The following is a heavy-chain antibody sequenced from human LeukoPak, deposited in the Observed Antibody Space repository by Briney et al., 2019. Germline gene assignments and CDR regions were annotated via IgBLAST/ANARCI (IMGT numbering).Heavy chain of an antibody. CDR3: ARIVRGYSGYDEDYFDY. CDR1: GYTFTSYG. D-gene: IGHD5-12*01. Sequence: ASVKVSCKASGYTFTSYGISWVRQAPGQGLEWMGWISAYNGNTNYAQKLQGRVTMTTDTSTSTAYMELRSLRSDDTAVYYCARIVRGYSGYDEDYFDYWGQGTLVTVSS. CDR2: ISAYNGNT. J-gene: IGHJ4*02. V-gene: IGHV1-18*01.